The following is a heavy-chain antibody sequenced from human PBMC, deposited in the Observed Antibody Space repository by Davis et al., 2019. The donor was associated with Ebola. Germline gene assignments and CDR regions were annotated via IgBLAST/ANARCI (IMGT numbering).Heavy chain of an antibody. D-gene: IGHD6-19*01. CDR2: IHYGCST. CDR3: ARLSSSVAGLY. J-gene: IGHJ4*02. V-gene: IGHV4-39*01. CDR1: GGSIGSTTYY. Sequence: SETLSLTCTVSGGSIGSTTYYWGWIRQPPGKGLVWIGSIHYGCSTYYTPSLKRRVIISVDTSRKQFSLNLSSVTAADTAIYYCARLSSSVAGLYWGQGILVTVSS.